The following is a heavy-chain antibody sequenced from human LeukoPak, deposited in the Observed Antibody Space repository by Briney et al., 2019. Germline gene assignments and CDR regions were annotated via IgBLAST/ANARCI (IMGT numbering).Heavy chain of an antibody. D-gene: IGHD3-10*01. CDR3: ARDRRITMVRGVIQYNWFDP. CDR1: GYTFTSYY. V-gene: IGHV1-46*01. CDR2: INPSGGST. Sequence: ASVKVSCKASGYTFTSYYMHWARQAPGQGLEWMGIINPSGGSTSYAQKFQGRVTMTRDMSTSTVYMELSSLRSEDTAVYYCARDRRITMVRGVIQYNWFDPWGQGTLVTVSS. J-gene: IGHJ5*02.